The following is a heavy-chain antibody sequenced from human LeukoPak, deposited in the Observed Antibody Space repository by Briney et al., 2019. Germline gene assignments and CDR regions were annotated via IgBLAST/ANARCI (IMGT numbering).Heavy chain of an antibody. J-gene: IGHJ4*02. Sequence: GGSLRLSCVVTGFSFSNAWMSWVRQAPGKGLEWVGRIKSKDDGATRDSAAPVRGRFSISRDDSKNTVYLQMDNLRSDDSAVYYCGLGSGRSDFDYWGQGTLVTVSS. CDR3: GLGSGRSDFDY. CDR2: IKSKDDGATR. CDR1: GFSFSNAW. D-gene: IGHD3-10*01. V-gene: IGHV3-15*01.